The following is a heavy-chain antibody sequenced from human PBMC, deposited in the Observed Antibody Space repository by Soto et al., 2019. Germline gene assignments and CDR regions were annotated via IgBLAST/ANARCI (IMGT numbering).Heavy chain of an antibody. CDR3: ARGSNYYDTRD. J-gene: IGHJ4*02. V-gene: IGHV4-31*03. CDR2: IYYSGST. CDR1: GGSISRGGYY. D-gene: IGHD3-22*01. Sequence: QVQLQESGPGLVKPSQTMSLTCTVSGGSISRGGYYWSWIRQHPGKGLEWIGYIYYSGSTYYNPSLKSGVTISVDTSKSQFSLKLSSVTAADTAVYYCARGSNYYDTRDWGQGTLVTVSA.